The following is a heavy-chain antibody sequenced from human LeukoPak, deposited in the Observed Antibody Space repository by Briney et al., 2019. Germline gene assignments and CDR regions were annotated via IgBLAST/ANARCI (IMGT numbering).Heavy chain of an antibody. D-gene: IGHD2-15*01. J-gene: IGHJ3*02. Sequence: HGESLKISCKGSGYSFASYFIAWVRQMPGKGLEWMGIIYPGDSDTRYSPSFQGQVTISADKSISTAYLQWSSLKASDTAMYYCARTGSAGLLHYAFDIWGHGTMVTVSS. CDR1: GYSFASYF. V-gene: IGHV5-51*01. CDR2: IYPGDSDT. CDR3: ARTGSAGLLHYAFDI.